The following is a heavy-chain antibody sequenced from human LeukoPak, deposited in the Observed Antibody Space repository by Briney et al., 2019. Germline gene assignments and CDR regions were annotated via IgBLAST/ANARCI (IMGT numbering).Heavy chain of an antibody. CDR2: INSDGSST. Sequence: GGSLRLSCAASGFTFSSYAMSWVRQAPGKGLVWVSRINSDGSSTSYADSVKGRFTISRDNAKNTLYLQMNSLRAEDTAVYYCARDRDYGDRFDYWGQGTLVTVSS. D-gene: IGHD4-17*01. J-gene: IGHJ4*02. CDR1: GFTFSSYA. CDR3: ARDRDYGDRFDY. V-gene: IGHV3-74*01.